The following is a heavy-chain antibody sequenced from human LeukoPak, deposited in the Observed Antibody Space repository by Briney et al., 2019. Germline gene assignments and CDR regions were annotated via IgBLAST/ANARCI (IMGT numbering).Heavy chain of an antibody. Sequence: PSETLSLTCTVSGVSISSSNSYWGWIREPPGKGLVWIGSIYYSGNTYYNASLKSQVSISIDTSKNQFSLRLTSVTAADTAVYNCARQTGSGLFILPGGQGTLVTVSS. CDR2: IYYSGNT. CDR3: ARQTGSGLFILP. V-gene: IGHV4-39*01. CDR1: GVSISSSNSY. D-gene: IGHD3/OR15-3a*01. J-gene: IGHJ4*02.